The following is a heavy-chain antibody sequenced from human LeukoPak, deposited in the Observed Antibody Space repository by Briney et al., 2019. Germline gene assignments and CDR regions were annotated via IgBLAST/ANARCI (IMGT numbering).Heavy chain of an antibody. D-gene: IGHD3-10*01. Sequence: SETLSLTCTVSGGSISSSSYYWGWIRQPPGKGPEWIGSIYYSRSTYYNPSLKSRVTISVDTSKNQFSLKLSSVTAADTAVYYCARSYGSGEYYFDYWGQGTLVTVSS. CDR1: GGSISSSSYY. CDR2: IYYSRST. CDR3: ARSYGSGEYYFDY. V-gene: IGHV4-39*01. J-gene: IGHJ4*02.